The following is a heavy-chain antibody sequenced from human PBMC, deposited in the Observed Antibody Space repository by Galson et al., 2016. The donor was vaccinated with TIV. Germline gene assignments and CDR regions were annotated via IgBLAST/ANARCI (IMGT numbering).Heavy chain of an antibody. D-gene: IGHD4-23*01. J-gene: IGHJ4*02. CDR3: SRAVTTVVTPFDY. V-gene: IGHV3-49*03. CDR1: GFTFGGYA. CDR2: IRSIAYGGTT. Sequence: SLRLSCATSGFTFGGYALSWFRQAPGKGLECIGFIRSIAYGGTTEYAASVKGRFTISRDDSKSIAYLQMNSLKTEDTAVYYCSRAVTTVVTPFDYWGQGTLVTVSS.